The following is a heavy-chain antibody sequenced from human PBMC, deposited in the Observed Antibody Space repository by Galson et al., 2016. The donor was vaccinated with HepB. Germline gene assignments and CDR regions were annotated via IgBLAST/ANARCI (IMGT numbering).Heavy chain of an antibody. D-gene: IGHD5-12*01. Sequence: SVKVSCKASGYTFSFYYMHWVQQAPGQGLEWMGIINPTGGNFTSYAQKFQGRVTMTRDTSTSIVYMELTSLRSEDTAVYYCARGADSGYDLGDYWGQGTLVTVCS. CDR2: INPTGGNFT. V-gene: IGHV1-46*01. CDR1: GYTFSFYY. J-gene: IGHJ4*02. CDR3: ARGADSGYDLGDY.